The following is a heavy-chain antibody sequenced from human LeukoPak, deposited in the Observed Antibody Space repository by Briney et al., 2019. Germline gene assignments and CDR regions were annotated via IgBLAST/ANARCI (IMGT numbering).Heavy chain of an antibody. CDR2: IIPIFGTA. V-gene: IGHV1-69*13. J-gene: IGHJ6*02. D-gene: IGHD2-8*01. CDR1: GGTFSSYA. Sequence: ASVKVSCKASGGTFSSYAISWVRQAPGQGLEWMGGIIPIFGTASYAQKFQGRVTITADESASTAYMELSSLRSEDTAVYYCARPRDIVLMVYANDYYYYGMDVWGQGTTVTVSS. CDR3: ARPRDIVLMVYANDYYYYGMDV.